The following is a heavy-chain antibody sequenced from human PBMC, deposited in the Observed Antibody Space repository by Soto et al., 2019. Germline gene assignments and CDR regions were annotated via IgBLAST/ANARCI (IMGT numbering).Heavy chain of an antibody. CDR1: GFTFSSYA. CDR2: ISGSGGST. V-gene: IGHV3-23*01. CDR3: AKDRNQYCSSTSCYPEGAFDI. Sequence: GGSLRLSCAASGFTFSSYAMSWVRQAPGKGLEWVSAISGSGGSTYYADSVKGRFTISRDNSKNTLYLQMNSLRAEDTAVYYCAKDRNQYCSSTSCYPEGAFDIWGQGTMVTVSS. J-gene: IGHJ3*02. D-gene: IGHD2-2*01.